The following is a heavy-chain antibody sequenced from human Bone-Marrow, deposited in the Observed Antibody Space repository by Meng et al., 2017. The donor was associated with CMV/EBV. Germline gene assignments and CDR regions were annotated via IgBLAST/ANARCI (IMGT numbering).Heavy chain of an antibody. Sequence: GGSLRLSCAASGFTFSNAWMSWVRQAPGKGLEWVGRIKSKTDGGTTDYAAPVKGRLTISRDDSKNTLYLQMNSLKTEDTAVYYCTTGLIYDSSGYPRDYWGQGTLVTVSS. CDR1: GFTFSNAW. CDR3: TTGLIYDSSGYPRDY. D-gene: IGHD3-22*01. J-gene: IGHJ4*02. V-gene: IGHV3-15*01. CDR2: IKSKTDGGTT.